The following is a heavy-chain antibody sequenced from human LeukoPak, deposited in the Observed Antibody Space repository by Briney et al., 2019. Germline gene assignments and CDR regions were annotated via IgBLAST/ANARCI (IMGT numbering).Heavy chain of an antibody. J-gene: IGHJ4*02. Sequence: GGSLRLSCAASGFTFSSYTMNWVRQAPGRGLEWVSSIAISSIYIYYADSVKGRFTISRDNAKNSLHLQMNSLRAEDTAVYFCAKEGALGPFGVFDYWGQGTLVTVSS. CDR1: GFTFSSYT. V-gene: IGHV3-21*01. CDR2: IAISSIYI. CDR3: AKEGALGPFGVFDY. D-gene: IGHD3-16*01.